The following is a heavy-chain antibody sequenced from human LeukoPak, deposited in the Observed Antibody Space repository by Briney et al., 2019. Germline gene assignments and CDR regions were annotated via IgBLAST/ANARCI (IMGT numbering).Heavy chain of an antibody. D-gene: IGHD3-22*01. J-gene: IGHJ4*02. Sequence: GGSLRLSCAASGFTFSSYGMNWVRQAPGKGLEWVSSISSSSSYIYYADSVKGRFTISRDNAKNSLYLQMNSLRAEDTAVYYCARGPGNYDSSGYCYWGQGTLVTVSS. CDR3: ARGPGNYDSSGYCY. CDR1: GFTFSSYG. CDR2: ISSSSSYI. V-gene: IGHV3-21*01.